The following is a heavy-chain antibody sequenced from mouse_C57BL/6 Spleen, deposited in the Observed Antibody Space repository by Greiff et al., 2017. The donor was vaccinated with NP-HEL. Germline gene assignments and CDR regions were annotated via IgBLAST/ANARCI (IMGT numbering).Heavy chain of an antibody. CDR1: GYTFTDYY. J-gene: IGHJ2*01. CDR2: INPNNGGT. Sequence: EVQLQQSGPELVKPGASVKISCKASGYTFTDYYMNWVKQSHGKSLEWIGDINPNNGGTSYNQKLKGKATLTVDKSSSTAYMELRSLTSEDSAVDYGARYDRWYYFDYWGQGTTLTVSS. D-gene: IGHD2-3*01. CDR3: ARYDRWYYFDY. V-gene: IGHV1-26*01.